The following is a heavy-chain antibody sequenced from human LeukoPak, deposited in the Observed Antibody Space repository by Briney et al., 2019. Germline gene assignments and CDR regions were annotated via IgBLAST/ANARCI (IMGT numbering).Heavy chain of an antibody. V-gene: IGHV3-23*01. J-gene: IGHJ4*02. Sequence: GGSLRLSCDASGFSINTYTMYWVRQAPGQGLEWVSGIRNSDGMTYYADSVRGRFTISTDNSKNTLYLQMNSLRAEDTALYYCAKGLERESRLDSWGQGTLVTVSS. CDR3: AKGLERESRLDS. D-gene: IGHD1-1*01. CDR1: GFSINTYT. CDR2: IRNSDGMT.